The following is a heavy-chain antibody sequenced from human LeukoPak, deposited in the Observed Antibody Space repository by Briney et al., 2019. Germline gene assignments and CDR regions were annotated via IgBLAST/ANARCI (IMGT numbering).Heavy chain of an antibody. D-gene: IGHD6-13*01. V-gene: IGHV1-46*01. J-gene: IGHJ5*02. Sequence: ASVKVSCKASGYTFTSYYMHWVRQAPGQGLEWMGIISPSGGSTSYAQKFQGRVTMTRDTSTSTVYMGLSSLRSEDTAVYYCARIAAAADGGFDPWGQGTLVTVS. CDR1: GYTFTSYY. CDR3: ARIAAAADGGFDP. CDR2: ISPSGGST.